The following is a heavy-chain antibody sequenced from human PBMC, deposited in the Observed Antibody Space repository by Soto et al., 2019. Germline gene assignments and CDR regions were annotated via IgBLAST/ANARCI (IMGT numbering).Heavy chain of an antibody. J-gene: IGHJ4*02. CDR2: IRESGRDT. CDR1: GFTFSSYA. V-gene: IGHV3-23*01. Sequence: EVQLLESGGGLVQPGGSLRLSCVASGFTFSSYAMSWVRQAPGKGLEWVSDIRESGRDTYYADSVKGRFSISRDNSQNTLYLQMNSLRVEDTALYYCASRRSVYWGQGTLVTVSS. CDR3: ASRRSVY.